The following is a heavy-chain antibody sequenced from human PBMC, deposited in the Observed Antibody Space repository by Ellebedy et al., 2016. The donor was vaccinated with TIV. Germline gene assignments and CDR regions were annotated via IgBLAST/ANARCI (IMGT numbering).Heavy chain of an antibody. D-gene: IGHD6-13*01. V-gene: IGHV3-30*04. CDR1: GFTFNIYD. CDR2: ISHDARNE. J-gene: IGHJ5*02. Sequence: GESLKISCAASGFTFNIYDMHWVRQAPGKGLEWVAVISHDARNEYYGDSAKGRFTISRDNSKNTLYLQMNSLRAEDTAVYYCAKDRSRQQRYNWFDPWGQGTLVTVSS. CDR3: AKDRSRQQRYNWFDP.